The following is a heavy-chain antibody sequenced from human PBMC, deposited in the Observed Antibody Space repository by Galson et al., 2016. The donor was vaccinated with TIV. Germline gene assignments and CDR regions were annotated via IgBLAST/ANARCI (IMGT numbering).Heavy chain of an antibody. Sequence: SLRLSCAASGLSVSINYMTWVRQAPGKGLEWVSVISDGGNTYYPDSVKGRFTISRDNSKNTLYLQMNSLRVEDTAVYYCARDRIVDATYYYYYYGMDVWGKGAMVTVSS. J-gene: IGHJ6*04. D-gene: IGHD1-26*01. CDR3: ARDRIVDATYYYYYYGMDV. CDR1: GLSVSINY. CDR2: ISDGGNT. V-gene: IGHV3-66*02.